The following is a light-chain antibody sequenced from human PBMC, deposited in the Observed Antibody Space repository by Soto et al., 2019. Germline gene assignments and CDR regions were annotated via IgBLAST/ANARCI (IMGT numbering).Light chain of an antibody. J-gene: IGKJ1*01. CDR1: QTISSW. CDR3: LQHNSYSWA. Sequence: DIQMTQSPSTLSGSVGDRVTITCRASQTISSWLAWYQQKPGKAPKLLIYAASNLESGVPSRFTGSGSGTEFTLTISSLQPEDFATYYCLQHNSYSWAFGQGTKVDIK. CDR2: AAS. V-gene: IGKV1-5*01.